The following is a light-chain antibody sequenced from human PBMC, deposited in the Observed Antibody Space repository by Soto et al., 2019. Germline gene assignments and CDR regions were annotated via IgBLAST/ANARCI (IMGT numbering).Light chain of an antibody. CDR3: QSYDSDFVI. CDR2: EDN. J-gene: IGLJ2*01. V-gene: IGLV6-57*04. Sequence: NFMLAQPLSVSESPGKTITVSCTRNSGSVASDYVPWSHQRPGSAPTTLIFEDNEGPSGVPDRLSGSIGDSSNSASLPISGLQTEDEADYYCQSYDSDFVIFGGGTKLTVL. CDR1: SGSVASDY.